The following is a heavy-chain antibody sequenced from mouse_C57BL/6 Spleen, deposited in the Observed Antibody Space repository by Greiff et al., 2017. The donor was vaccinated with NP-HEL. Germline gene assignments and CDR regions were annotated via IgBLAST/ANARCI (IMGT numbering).Heavy chain of an antibody. V-gene: IGHV1-53*01. Sequence: QVQLKQPGTELVKPGASVKLSCKASGYTFTSYWMHWVKQRPGQGLEWIGNINPSNGGTNYNEKFKSKATLTVDKSSSTAYMQLSSLTSEDSAVYYCARERRYYGSSHYFDYWGQGTTLTVSS. CDR3: ARERRYYGSSHYFDY. CDR1: GYTFTSYW. CDR2: INPSNGGT. J-gene: IGHJ2*01. D-gene: IGHD1-1*01.